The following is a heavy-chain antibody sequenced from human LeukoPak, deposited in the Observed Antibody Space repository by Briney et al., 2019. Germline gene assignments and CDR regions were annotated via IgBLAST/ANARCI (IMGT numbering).Heavy chain of an antibody. CDR2: IYTNGST. CDR1: GGSISSGSYY. J-gene: IGHJ4*02. V-gene: IGHV4-61*02. D-gene: IGHD2-21*02. CDR3: ARDPYVVVTATTDDY. Sequence: SETLSLTCTVSGGSISSGSYYWSWIRQPAGKGLEWIGRIYTNGSTNYNPSLKSRVTISVDTSKNQFSLKLSSVTAADTAVYYCARDPYVVVTATTDDYWGQGTLVTVSS.